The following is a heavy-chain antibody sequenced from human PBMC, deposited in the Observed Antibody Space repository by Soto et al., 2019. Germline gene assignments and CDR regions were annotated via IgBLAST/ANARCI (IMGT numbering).Heavy chain of an antibody. Sequence: EPLSLSCTVSGGSISSYYWSWIRQPPGKGLEWIGYIYYSGSTNYNPSLKSRVTISVDTSKNQFSLKLSSVTAADTAVYYCARCTTFGGVIAYWGQGTRGTVS. D-gene: IGHD3-16*01. CDR3: ARCTTFGGVIAY. J-gene: IGHJ4*02. CDR1: GGSISSYY. V-gene: IGHV4-59*13. CDR2: IYYSGST.